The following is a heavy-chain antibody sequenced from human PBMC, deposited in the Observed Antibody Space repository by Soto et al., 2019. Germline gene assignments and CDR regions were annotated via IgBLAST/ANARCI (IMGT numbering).Heavy chain of an antibody. CDR1: GFTFSSYA. CDR3: ANHRKGYCSGGSCYPSYSYYGMDV. Sequence: VGSLRLSCAASGFTFSSYAMSWVRQAPGKGLEWVSAISGSGGSTYYADSVKGRFTISRDNSKNTLYLQMNSLRAEDTAVYYCANHRKGYCSGGSCYPSYSYYGMDVWGQGTTVTVSS. CDR2: ISGSGGST. D-gene: IGHD2-15*01. J-gene: IGHJ6*02. V-gene: IGHV3-23*01.